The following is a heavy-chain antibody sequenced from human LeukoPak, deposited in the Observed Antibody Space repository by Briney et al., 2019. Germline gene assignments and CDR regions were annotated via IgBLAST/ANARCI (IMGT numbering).Heavy chain of an antibody. Sequence: GGSLRLSCAASGFTFNSYAMSWVRQAPGTGLEWVSAIGGSGDNTYYADSVKGRFTISRDNSKNTLYLQMNSLRAEDTAVHYCAKDRLGYDSLGKFFDYWGQGTLVTVSS. D-gene: IGHD3-22*01. V-gene: IGHV3-23*01. CDR3: AKDRLGYDSLGKFFDY. CDR2: IGGSGDNT. J-gene: IGHJ4*02. CDR1: GFTFNSYA.